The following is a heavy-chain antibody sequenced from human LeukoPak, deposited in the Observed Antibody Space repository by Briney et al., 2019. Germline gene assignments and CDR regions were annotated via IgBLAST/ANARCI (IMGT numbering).Heavy chain of an antibody. Sequence: ASVKVSCKASGYTFTSYYMYWMRQAPGQGLEWMGIIDPSGGSTSYAQKFQGRVTMTRDTSTSTVYMELSSLRSEDTAVYYCARGIRYCSSTSCYSRGAFDIWGQGTMVTVSS. CDR3: ARGIRYCSSTSCYSRGAFDI. CDR2: IDPSGGST. CDR1: GYTFTSYY. V-gene: IGHV1-46*01. J-gene: IGHJ3*02. D-gene: IGHD2-2*01.